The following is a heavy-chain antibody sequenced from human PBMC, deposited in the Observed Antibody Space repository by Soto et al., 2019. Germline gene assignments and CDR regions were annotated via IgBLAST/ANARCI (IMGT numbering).Heavy chain of an antibody. Sequence: QVQLVQSGAEVKKPGSSVKVSCKASGGTFSSYAISWVRQAPGQGLEWMGGIIPIFVTANYAQKFQYRVTSTADKSTSTAYMELSSLRSEDTAVYYGANVGGTAMGKLDSWGQGTLVTVSS. D-gene: IGHD5-18*01. CDR3: ANVGGTAMGKLDS. J-gene: IGHJ4*02. V-gene: IGHV1-69*06. CDR1: GGTFSSYA. CDR2: IIPIFVTA.